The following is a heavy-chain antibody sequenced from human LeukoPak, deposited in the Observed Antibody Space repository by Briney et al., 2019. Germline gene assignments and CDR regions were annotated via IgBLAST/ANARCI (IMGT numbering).Heavy chain of an antibody. Sequence: PSETLSLTCAVYGGSFSGYYWSWIRQPPGKGLEWIGEINHSGSTNYNPSLKSRVTISVDTSKNQFSLRLTSVTAADTALYFCARRPWVGATDSWGQGTMVIVSS. CDR3: ARRPWVGATDS. V-gene: IGHV4-34*01. CDR2: INHSGST. CDR1: GGSFSGYY. D-gene: IGHD1-26*01. J-gene: IGHJ3*01.